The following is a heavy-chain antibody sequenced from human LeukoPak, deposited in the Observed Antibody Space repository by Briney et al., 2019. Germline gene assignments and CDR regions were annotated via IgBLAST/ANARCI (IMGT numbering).Heavy chain of an antibody. J-gene: IGHJ4*02. CDR2: IYTSGST. D-gene: IGHD2-21*02. Sequence: PSETLSLTCTVSGGSISTYYWNWIRQPAGKGLEWIGRIYTSGSTNYNPSLKSRLTISVDTSKNQFSLHLSSVTAADTAVYYCARDDPARVTATLDYWGQGTLVTVPS. CDR3: ARDDPARVTATLDY. CDR1: GGSISTYY. V-gene: IGHV4-4*07.